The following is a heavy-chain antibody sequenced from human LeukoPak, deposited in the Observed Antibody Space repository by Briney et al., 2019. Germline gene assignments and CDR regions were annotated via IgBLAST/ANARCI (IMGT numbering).Heavy chain of an antibody. CDR3: TTDLLGSSGYRDY. CDR2: IKSKTDGGTT. J-gene: IGHJ4*02. V-gene: IGHV3-15*01. CDR1: GFTFSNAW. Sequence: SLRLSCAASGFTFSNAWMSWVRQAPGKGLEWVGRIKSKTDGGTTDYAAPVKGRFTISRDDSKNTLYLQMNSLKTEDTAVYYCTTDLLGSSGYRDYWGQGTLVTVSS. D-gene: IGHD3-22*01.